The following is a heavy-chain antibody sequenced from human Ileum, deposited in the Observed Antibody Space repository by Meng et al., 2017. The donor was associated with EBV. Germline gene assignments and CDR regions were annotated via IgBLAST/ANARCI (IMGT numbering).Heavy chain of an antibody. V-gene: IGHV4-39*07. D-gene: IGHD3-9*01. Sequence: QLHLQESGPGLGKHSGTLSLTCTVSGASIRGSRYYWGWIRQPPGKGLEWIGSTYYSGSTNYNPSLKSRVTISVDTSKNQFSLNLSSVTAADTAVYYCARGDILTGYWYYFDYWGQGILVTVSS. CDR1: GASIRGSRYY. J-gene: IGHJ4*02. CDR2: TYYSGST. CDR3: ARGDILTGYWYYFDY.